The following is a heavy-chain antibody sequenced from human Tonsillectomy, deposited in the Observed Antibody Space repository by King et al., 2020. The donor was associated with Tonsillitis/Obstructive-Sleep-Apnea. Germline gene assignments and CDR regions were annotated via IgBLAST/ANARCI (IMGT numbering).Heavy chain of an antibody. V-gene: IGHV3-21*01. CDR1: GFTFSSYS. Sequence: VQLVESGGGLVKPGGSLRLSCAASGFTFSSYSMNWVRQAPGKGLEWVSSIISSSSYIYYADSVKGRFTISRDNAKNSLNLLMNSLRAEGTAVYYCASRTENYFYPFDYWGQGTLVTVSS. J-gene: IGHJ4*02. CDR2: IISSSSYI. CDR3: ASRTENYFYPFDY. D-gene: IGHD2/OR15-2a*01.